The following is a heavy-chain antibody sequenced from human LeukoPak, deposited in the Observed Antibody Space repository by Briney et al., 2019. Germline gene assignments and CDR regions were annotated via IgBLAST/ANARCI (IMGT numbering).Heavy chain of an antibody. CDR2: ISSSSSYI. J-gene: IGHJ4*02. V-gene: IGHV3-21*01. D-gene: IGHD3-10*01. CDR3: AKHDFYGSGSLGSH. CDR1: GFTFSSYS. Sequence: GGSLRLSCAASGFTFSSYSMNWVRQAPGKGLEWVSSISSSSSYIYYADSVKGRFTISRDNSKNTLYLQMNSLGAEDTAVYYCAKHDFYGSGSLGSHWGQGTLVTVSS.